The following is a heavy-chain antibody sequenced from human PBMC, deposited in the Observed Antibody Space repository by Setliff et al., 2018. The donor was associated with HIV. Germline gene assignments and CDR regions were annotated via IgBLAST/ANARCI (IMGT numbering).Heavy chain of an antibody. CDR2: IYHSGTT. Sequence: SETLSLTCAVSGGAIDDINWWNWVRQSPGKGLEWIGEIYHSGTTNYNPSLKSRVTISVDKSKNQFSLKLSSVTAADTAVYYCAREEDYNFWSGYDWFDPWGQGTLVTVS. D-gene: IGHD3-3*01. CDR3: AREEDYNFWSGYDWFDP. CDR1: GGAIDDINW. J-gene: IGHJ5*02. V-gene: IGHV4-4*02.